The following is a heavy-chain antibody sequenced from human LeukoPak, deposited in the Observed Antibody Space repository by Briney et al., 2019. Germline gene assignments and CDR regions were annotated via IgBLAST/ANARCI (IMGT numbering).Heavy chain of an antibody. V-gene: IGHV1-2*06. CDR2: FDPYNGGI. D-gene: IGHD1-26*01. CDR1: GYTFTDYY. Sequence: AASVKVSCKASGYTFTDYYMHWVRQAPGQGLEWMGRFDPYNGGISYAQKFQGRVTITRDTSVSTDYMELSSLTSDDTAMYYCAGGGGSYGDVWGQGTMDAVSS. CDR3: AGGGGSYGDV. J-gene: IGHJ3*01.